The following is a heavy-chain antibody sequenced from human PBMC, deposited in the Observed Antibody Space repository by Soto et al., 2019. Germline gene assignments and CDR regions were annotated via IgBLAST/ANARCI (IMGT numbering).Heavy chain of an antibody. Sequence: EVQLVESGGGLVQPGGSLRLSCEASGFTFRNYDMHWVRQGTGKGLEWVSGISAAGDPDYADSVVGRFTISSENAQNSFIPQINSVRVGDTAVYYSATTDSDFYGLDVWSQGTTVIASS. D-gene: IGHD1-1*01. CDR1: GFTFRNYD. CDR2: ISAAGDP. V-gene: IGHV3-13*05. J-gene: IGHJ6*02. CDR3: ATTDSDFYGLDV.